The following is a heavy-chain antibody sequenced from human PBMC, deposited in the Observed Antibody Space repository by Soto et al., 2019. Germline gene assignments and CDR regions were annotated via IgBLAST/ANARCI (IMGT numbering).Heavy chain of an antibody. CDR2: INPSSGST. D-gene: IGHD2-2*01. V-gene: IGHV1-46*01. CDR3: ARGDNVVAAAAISLWYFEF. CDR1: GYTFTSYY. Sequence: QVQLVQSGAEVKKPGASVKVSCKASGYTFTSYYINWVRQAPGQGLAWMGVINPSSGSTNYAQKFQVSVTMTKDKFVNTVYLELSGLRSGDTAVYYCARGDNVVAAAAISLWYFEFWGRGTLVSVSS. J-gene: IGHJ2*01.